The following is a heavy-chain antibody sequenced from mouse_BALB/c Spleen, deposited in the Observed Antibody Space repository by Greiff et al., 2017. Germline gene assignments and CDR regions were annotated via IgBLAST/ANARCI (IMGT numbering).Heavy chain of an antibody. CDR1: GFTFSSYA. V-gene: IGHV5-6-5*01. CDR3: ARGRYDGGDY. CDR2: ISSGGST. J-gene: IGHJ2*01. D-gene: IGHD2-14*01. Sequence: DVKLVESGGGLVKPGGSLKLSCAASGFTFSSYAMSWVRQTPEKRLEWVASISSGGSTYYPDSVKGRFTISRDNARNILYLQMSSLRSEDTAMYYCARGRYDGGDYWGQGTTLTVSS.